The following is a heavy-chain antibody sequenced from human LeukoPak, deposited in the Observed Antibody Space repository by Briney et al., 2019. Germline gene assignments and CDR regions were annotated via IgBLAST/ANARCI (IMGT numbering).Heavy chain of an antibody. J-gene: IGHJ4*02. CDR3: ARVVYCGGDCYHFDY. D-gene: IGHD2-21*02. Sequence: GGSLRLSCAASGFTFSSYWMHWVRQAPGKGLVWVSRINSDGSSTSYADSVKGRLTISRDNAKNTLYLQMNSLRAEDTAVYYCARVVYCGGDCYHFDYWGQGTLVTVSS. V-gene: IGHV3-74*01. CDR2: INSDGSST. CDR1: GFTFSSYW.